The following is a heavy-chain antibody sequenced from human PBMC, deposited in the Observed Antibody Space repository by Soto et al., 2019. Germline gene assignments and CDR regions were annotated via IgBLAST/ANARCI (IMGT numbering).Heavy chain of an antibody. V-gene: IGHV5-51*01. Sequence: GESLKISCKGSGYSFTSYWIGWVRQMPGKGLEWMGIIYPGDSDTRYSPSFQGQVTISADKSISTAYLQWSSLKASDTAMYYCARHRRIWSGLPYYYYYGMDVWGQGTTVTVSS. CDR2: IYPGDSDT. J-gene: IGHJ6*02. D-gene: IGHD3-3*01. CDR3: ARHRRIWSGLPYYYYYGMDV. CDR1: GYSFTSYW.